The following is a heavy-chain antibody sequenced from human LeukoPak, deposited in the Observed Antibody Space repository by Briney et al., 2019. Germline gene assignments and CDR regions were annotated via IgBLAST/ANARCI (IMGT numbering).Heavy chain of an antibody. Sequence: GGSLRLSCAASGFPFSTFGMHWVRQAPGKGLEWVASIAYDGSVKYYPDSLKGRLTISRDNSKNTLYLQMNSLRTEDTAVYSCAKDRTVVGATSFDYWGLGTLVTVSS. D-gene: IGHD1-26*01. CDR3: AKDRTVVGATSFDY. J-gene: IGHJ4*02. CDR1: GFPFSTFG. V-gene: IGHV3-30*18. CDR2: IAYDGSVK.